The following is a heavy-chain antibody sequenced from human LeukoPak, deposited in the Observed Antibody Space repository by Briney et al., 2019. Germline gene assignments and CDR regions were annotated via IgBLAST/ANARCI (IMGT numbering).Heavy chain of an antibody. V-gene: IGHV3-7*01. J-gene: IGHJ4*02. CDR3: ARDHAGAFDY. D-gene: IGHD1-1*01. Sequence: GGSLRLSCAASGFTFSSYAMSWVRQAPGKGLEWVANIKQDGSEKYYVDSVKGRFTISRDNAKNSLYLQMNSLRAEDTAVYYCARDHAGAFDYWGQGTLVTVSS. CDR2: IKQDGSEK. CDR1: GFTFSSYA.